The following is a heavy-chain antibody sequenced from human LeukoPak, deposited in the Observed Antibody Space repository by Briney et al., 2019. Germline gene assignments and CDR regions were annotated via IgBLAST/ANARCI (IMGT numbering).Heavy chain of an antibody. D-gene: IGHD6-19*01. V-gene: IGHV4-59*01. J-gene: IGHJ4*02. CDR1: GGSISSYY. CDR3: ARGLQWLPQLVHFDY. Sequence: SETLSLTCTGSGGSISSYYWSWIRQPPGKGLEWIGYIYYSGSTNYNPSLKSRVTISVDTSKNQFSLKLSSVTDADTAVYYCARGLQWLPQLVHFDYWGQGTLVTVSS. CDR2: IYYSGST.